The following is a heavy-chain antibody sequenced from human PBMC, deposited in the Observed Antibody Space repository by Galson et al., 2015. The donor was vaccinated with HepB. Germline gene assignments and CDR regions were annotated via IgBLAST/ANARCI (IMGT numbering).Heavy chain of an antibody. CDR1: GFTFSSYR. CDR2: INSDGSST. Sequence: SLRLSCAASGFTFSSYRMHWVRQAPGKGLVWVSRINSDGSSTSYADSVKGRFTISRDNAKNTLYLQMNSLRAEDTAVYYCAREEYSSSWYYYYYYMDVWGRGTTVTVSS. D-gene: IGHD6-13*01. V-gene: IGHV3-74*01. J-gene: IGHJ6*03. CDR3: AREEYSSSWYYYYYYMDV.